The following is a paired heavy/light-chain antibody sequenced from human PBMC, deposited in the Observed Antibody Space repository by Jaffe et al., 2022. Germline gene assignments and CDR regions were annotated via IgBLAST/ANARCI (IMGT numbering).Light chain of an antibody. J-gene: IGLJ3*02. Sequence: QSVLTQPPSVSEAPRQRVTISCSGSSSNIGNNAVNWYQQLPGKAPKLLIYYDDLLPSGVSDRFSGSKSGTSASLAISGLQSEDEADYYCAAWDDRLNGWVFGGGTKLTVL. CDR2: YDD. CDR3: AAWDDRLNGWV. V-gene: IGLV1-36*01. CDR1: SSNIGNNA.
Heavy chain of an antibody. J-gene: IGHJ4*02. D-gene: IGHD6-13*01. CDR2: ISSSSSTI. CDR1: GFTFSSYS. Sequence: EVQLVESGGGLVQPGGSLRLSCAASGFTFSSYSMNWVRQAPGKGLEWVSYISSSSSTIYYADSVKGRFTISRDNAKNSLYLQMNSLRAEDTAVYYCATNQGYSSSWDFDYWGQGTLVTVSS. CDR3: ATNQGYSSSWDFDY. V-gene: IGHV3-48*01.